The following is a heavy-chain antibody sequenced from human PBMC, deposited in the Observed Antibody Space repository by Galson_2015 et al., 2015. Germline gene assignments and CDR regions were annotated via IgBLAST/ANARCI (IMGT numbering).Heavy chain of an antibody. CDR2: IHYSGST. CDR3: ARQSGYSDAWFPFQH. J-gene: IGHJ1*01. Sequence: SETLSLTCTVSGGSISSSTYYWGWIRQPPEKGLEWIGTIHYSGSTYYIPSLKSRVTISVDTSKNQFSLKLSSVTAADTAVYYCARQSGYSDAWFPFQHWGQGTLVTVSS. CDR1: GGSISSSTYY. D-gene: IGHD6-19*01. V-gene: IGHV4-39*01.